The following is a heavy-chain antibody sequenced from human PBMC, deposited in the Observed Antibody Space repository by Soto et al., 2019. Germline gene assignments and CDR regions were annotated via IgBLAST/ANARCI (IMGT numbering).Heavy chain of an antibody. V-gene: IGHV4-38-2*01. CDR1: CYSIISGYY. CDR2: IYHSGST. J-gene: IGHJ3*02. CDR3: ATGGDKWLLLHYDAFDI. D-gene: IGHD3-22*01. Sequence: PSETLSLTCAFSCYSIISGYYWGWIRQPPGKGLEWIGSIYHSGSTYYNPSLKSRVTISVDTSKNQFSLKLSSVTAADTAVYYCATGGDKWLLLHYDAFDIWGQGTMVTVSS.